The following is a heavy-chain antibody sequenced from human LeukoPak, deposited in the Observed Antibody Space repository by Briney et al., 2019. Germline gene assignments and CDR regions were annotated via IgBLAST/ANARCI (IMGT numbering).Heavy chain of an antibody. Sequence: SETLSLTCTVSGGSISSYYWSWIRQPPGKGLEWIGYIYYSGSTNYNPSLKSRVTISVDTSKNQFSLKLSSVTAADTAVYYCARMGRDYDFWSGYSVFGRLDYWGQGTLVTVSS. D-gene: IGHD3-3*01. CDR2: IYYSGST. CDR3: ARMGRDYDFWSGYSVFGRLDY. CDR1: GGSISSYY. V-gene: IGHV4-59*12. J-gene: IGHJ4*02.